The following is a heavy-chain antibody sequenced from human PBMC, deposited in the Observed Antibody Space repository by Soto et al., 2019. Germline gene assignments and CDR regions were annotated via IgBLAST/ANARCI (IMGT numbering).Heavy chain of an antibody. CDR1: GFSFRSFG. V-gene: IGHV3-33*06. J-gene: IGHJ3*02. D-gene: IGHD4-17*01. CDR3: AKPSGDPVFGAFQS. Sequence: AGGSLRLSCAASGFSFRSFGMHWVRPAPGKGLEWVAVIWYDGTNEDYADSVKGRFTVSRDNSKDTLYLQMNTLRPDDTAVYYCAKPSGDPVFGAFQSWGQGTMVTVSS. CDR2: IWYDGTNE.